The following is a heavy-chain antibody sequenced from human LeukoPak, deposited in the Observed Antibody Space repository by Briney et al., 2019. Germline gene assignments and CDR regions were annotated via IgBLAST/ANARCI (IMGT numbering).Heavy chain of an antibody. V-gene: IGHV1-69*04. Sequence: ASVKVSCKASGGTFSSYAISWARQAPGQGLEWMGRIIPILGIANYAQKFQGRVTITADKSTSTAYMELSSLRSEDTAVYYCARGYCSGGSCSYNWFDPWGQGTLVTVSS. J-gene: IGHJ5*02. CDR1: GGTFSSYA. D-gene: IGHD2-15*01. CDR2: IIPILGIA. CDR3: ARGYCSGGSCSYNWFDP.